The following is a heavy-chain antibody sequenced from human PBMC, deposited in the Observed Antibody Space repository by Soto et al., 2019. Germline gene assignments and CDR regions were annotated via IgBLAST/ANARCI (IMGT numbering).Heavy chain of an antibody. CDR2: ISYDGSNK. Sequence: PGGSLRLSCAASGFTFSSYGMHWVRQAPGKGLEWVAVISYDGSNKYYADSVKGRFTISRDNSKNTLYLQMNSLRAEDTAVYYCAKDHPTAVTPSPNAYWGQGTLVTLSS. CDR1: GFTFSSYG. D-gene: IGHD4-4*01. J-gene: IGHJ1*01. CDR3: AKDHPTAVTPSPNAY. V-gene: IGHV3-30*18.